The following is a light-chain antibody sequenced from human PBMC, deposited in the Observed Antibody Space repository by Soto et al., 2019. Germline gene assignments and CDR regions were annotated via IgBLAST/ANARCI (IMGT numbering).Light chain of an antibody. J-gene: IGLJ1*01. V-gene: IGLV2-14*03. Sequence: QSALTQPASVSGSPGQSITISCTGTSSDVGDYNYVSWYQQHPGKAPKLMIYDVSDRPSGVSSRFSGSKSGKTASLTISGLQAEDEADYYCSSYTSSSTLVFGTGTKVTVL. CDR3: SSYTSSSTLV. CDR1: SSDVGDYNY. CDR2: DVS.